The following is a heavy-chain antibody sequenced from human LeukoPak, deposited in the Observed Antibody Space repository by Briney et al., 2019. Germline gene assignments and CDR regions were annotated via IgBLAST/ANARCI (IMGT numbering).Heavy chain of an antibody. CDR1: GDSITTISYW. Sequence: PSLTLSLTCSISGDSITTISYWWGSIRQSPGKGVEWIGSIYSSRNSYYPPSLKTRATTSPATSKNQYSPKLTSVTAADTAISYPARPVIWDLQIGNWFDPWGQGILVIVSS. CDR3: ARPVIWDLQIGNWFDP. D-gene: IGHD2-21*01. CDR2: IYSSRNS. V-gene: IGHV4-39*01. J-gene: IGHJ5*02.